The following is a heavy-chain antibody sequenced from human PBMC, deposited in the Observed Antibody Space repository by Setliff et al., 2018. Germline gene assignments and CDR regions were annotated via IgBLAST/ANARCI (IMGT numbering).Heavy chain of an antibody. D-gene: IGHD6-19*01. V-gene: IGHV1-46*02. CDR2: IDPSGDYT. CDR1: GYIFNTFG. Sequence: GASVKVSCKASGYIFNTFGISWVRRAPGQGLEWMGIIDPSGDYTNYAQKFQGRVTMTRDTSTTTVYMELSSLRSDDTAVYYCVRSSAPQVVLAADFDFWGQGTPVTVSS. CDR3: VRSSAPQVVLAADFDF. J-gene: IGHJ4*02.